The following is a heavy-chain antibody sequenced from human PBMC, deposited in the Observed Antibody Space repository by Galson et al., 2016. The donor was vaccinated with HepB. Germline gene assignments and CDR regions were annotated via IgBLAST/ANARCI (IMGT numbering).Heavy chain of an antibody. Sequence: SVKVSCKASEYTLNRYYMHWVRQAPGQGLEWMGVINPSGVTTDFAEKFRGRLTMARDTSTSTVYMELSSLTSEDTAVFYCARGSSADINFYYMDVWGKGTTVTVSS. V-gene: IGHV1-46*02. CDR3: ARGSSADINFYYMDV. CDR1: EYTLNRYY. D-gene: IGHD6-6*01. J-gene: IGHJ6*03. CDR2: INPSGVTT.